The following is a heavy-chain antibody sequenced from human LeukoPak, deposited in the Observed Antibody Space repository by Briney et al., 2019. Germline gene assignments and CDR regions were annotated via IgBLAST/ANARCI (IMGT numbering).Heavy chain of an antibody. CDR3: ASEDVYTGDI. CDR2: ISHDGTNK. D-gene: IGHD5-18*01. V-gene: IGHV3-30*01. CDR1: GFTFTNAG. Sequence: GGSLRLSCAASGFTFTNAGIHCVRLAAGKGLEWVSFISHDGTNKYYSDSVDGRFTVSRLNSQNTVFLQMTDLRPDDTATYYCASEDVYTGDIWVQGGLVTVSS. J-gene: IGHJ4*02.